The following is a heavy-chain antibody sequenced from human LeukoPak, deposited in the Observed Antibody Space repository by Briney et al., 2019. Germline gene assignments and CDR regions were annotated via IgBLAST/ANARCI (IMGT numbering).Heavy chain of an antibody. CDR1: GFTVSSNY. CDR3: ARDGRYFDWLFAFDY. D-gene: IGHD3-9*01. J-gene: IGHJ4*02. Sequence: GGSLRLSCAASGFTVSSNYMSWVRQAAGKGLEWVSVIYSGGSTYYADSVKGRFTISRDNSKNTLYLQMISLRAEDTAVYYCARDGRYFDWLFAFDYWGQGTLVTVSS. V-gene: IGHV3-66*01. CDR2: IYSGGST.